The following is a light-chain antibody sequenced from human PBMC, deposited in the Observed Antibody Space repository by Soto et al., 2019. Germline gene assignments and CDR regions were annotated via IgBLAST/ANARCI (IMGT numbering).Light chain of an antibody. Sequence: EIVVTQSPAILSVSPGERATLSCRASQSVSTNLAWFQQKPGQTPRLLCNGASTRATGIPARFTGSGSGTEFILTISSLQSEDFAVYYCQQYDIWPPTFGQGTKVDIK. CDR3: QQYDIWPPT. CDR1: QSVSTN. CDR2: GAS. J-gene: IGKJ1*01. V-gene: IGKV3-15*01.